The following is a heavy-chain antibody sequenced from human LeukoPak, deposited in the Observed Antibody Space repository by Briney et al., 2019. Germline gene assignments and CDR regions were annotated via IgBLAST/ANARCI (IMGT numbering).Heavy chain of an antibody. Sequence: GGSLRLSCAASGFTFSSYAMSWVRQAPGKGLEWVSAISDSDGNTYYADSVKGRFTISRDNSKNTLYLQMNSLRAEDTAVYYCAKGPMIVVVTPFDYWGQGTLVTVSS. CDR2: ISDSDGNT. CDR1: GFTFSSYA. V-gene: IGHV3-23*01. D-gene: IGHD3-22*01. J-gene: IGHJ4*02. CDR3: AKGPMIVVVTPFDY.